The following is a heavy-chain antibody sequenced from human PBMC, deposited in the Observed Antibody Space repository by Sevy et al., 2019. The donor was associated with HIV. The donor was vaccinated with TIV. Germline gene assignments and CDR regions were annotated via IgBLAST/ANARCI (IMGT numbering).Heavy chain of an antibody. J-gene: IGHJ4*02. V-gene: IGHV3-23*01. Sequence: GGSLRLSCAASGFSFSSNAMNWVRQAPGKGLEWVSSISISGVTTYYADSVKGRFTISRDNSKNTLYLQMNSLRAEDTAVYYCAKIPIAAGIDYWGQGTLVTVSS. D-gene: IGHD6-13*01. CDR3: AKIPIAAGIDY. CDR2: ISISGVTT. CDR1: GFSFSSNA.